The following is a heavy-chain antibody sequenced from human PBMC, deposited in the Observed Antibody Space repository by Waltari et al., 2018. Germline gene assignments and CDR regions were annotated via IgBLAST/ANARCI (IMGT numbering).Heavy chain of an antibody. Sequence: HVRLEQWGADLLKPSETLSLTCAIYSGSFNAYFWPWIRHSPGGGLEWIGDISFSGTTNYNPSLESRVSMSVDVSKNQFSLKLTSVTAADTAVYYCARTYLYYGSGRSELDYWGRGTLVTVSS. CDR1: SGSFNAYF. CDR2: ISFSGTT. J-gene: IGHJ4*02. D-gene: IGHD3-10*01. V-gene: IGHV4-34*01. CDR3: ARTYLYYGSGRSELDY.